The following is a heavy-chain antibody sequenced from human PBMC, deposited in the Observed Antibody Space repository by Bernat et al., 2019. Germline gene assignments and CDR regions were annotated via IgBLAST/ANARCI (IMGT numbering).Heavy chain of an antibody. J-gene: IGHJ6*03. Sequence: QVQLVQSGAEVKKPGSSVKVSCKASGGTFSSYTISWVRQAPGQGLEWMGRIIPILGIANYAQKFQGRVTITADKSTSTAYMELSSLRSEDTAVYYCARESVSNLLAYYYYYMDVWGKGTTVTVSS. CDR2: IIPILGIA. CDR3: ARESVSNLLAYYYYYMDV. CDR1: GGTFSSYT. V-gene: IGHV1-69*08. D-gene: IGHD2-8*01.